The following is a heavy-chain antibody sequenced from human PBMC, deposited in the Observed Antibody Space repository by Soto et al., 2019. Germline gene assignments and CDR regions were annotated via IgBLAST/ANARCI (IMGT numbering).Heavy chain of an antibody. V-gene: IGHV1-46*01. D-gene: IGHD3-10*01. J-gene: IGHJ4*02. Sequence: QVQLVQSGAGWKKPGASGKVSCKASGYTFTSYYMHWLRQALGKGLGWMGIINPSGGSTSYAQKFQGRVTMTRDTSTSTVYMELSSLRSEDTAVYYCARDRAFGELPQPGDYWGQGTLVTVSS. CDR3: ARDRAFGELPQPGDY. CDR2: INPSGGST. CDR1: GYTFTSYY.